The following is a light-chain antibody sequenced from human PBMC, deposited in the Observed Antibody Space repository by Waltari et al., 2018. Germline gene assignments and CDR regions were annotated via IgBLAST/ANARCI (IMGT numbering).Light chain of an antibody. CDR2: WAS. J-gene: IGKJ1*01. CDR1: QDLLYTANNNNY. Sequence: DVVMTQSPDSLAVSLGERATINRKSSQDLLYTANNNNYLPWYQQKPGQPPKILIYWASIRESGVPDRFSGSGSGTDFTLTISGLQAEDVASYFCLQYLHTPRTFGQGTKVEIK. CDR3: LQYLHTPRT. V-gene: IGKV4-1*01.